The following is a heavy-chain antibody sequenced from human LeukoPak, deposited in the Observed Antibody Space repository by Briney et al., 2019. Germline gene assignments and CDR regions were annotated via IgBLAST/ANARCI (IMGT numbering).Heavy chain of an antibody. Sequence: AGSLRLSCAASGFTFRSYWLHWVRQAPGKGLVWVSRIKSDGSSTTYADSVKGRFTISRDNDKNTLYLQMHSLRAEATAVYYCARGNGGNYNWFDPWGQGTLVTVSS. J-gene: IGHJ5*02. V-gene: IGHV3-74*01. D-gene: IGHD4/OR15-4a*01. CDR3: ARGNGGNYNWFDP. CDR2: IKSDGSST. CDR1: GFTFRSYW.